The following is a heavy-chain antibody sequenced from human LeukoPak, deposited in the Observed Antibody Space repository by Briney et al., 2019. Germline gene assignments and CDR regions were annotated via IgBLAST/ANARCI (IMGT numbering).Heavy chain of an antibody. CDR3: ARGPTKNYFDY. CDR1: GVSISTYD. V-gene: IGHV4-59*01. CDR2: IYYSGST. J-gene: IGHJ4*02. Sequence: ASETLSLTCTVSGVSISTYDWSWIRQPPGKGLEWIGYIYYSGSTNYNPSLKSRVTISIDMSKNQFSLKLRSVTAADTAVYYCARGPTKNYFDYWGQGTLVTVSS.